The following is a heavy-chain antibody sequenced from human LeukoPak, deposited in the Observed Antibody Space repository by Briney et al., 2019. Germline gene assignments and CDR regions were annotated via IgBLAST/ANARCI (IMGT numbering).Heavy chain of an antibody. CDR1: GFTFSNFW. Sequence: GGSLRLSCAAPGFTFSNFWMNWVRQAPGKGLEWVASIKQAGSEIDYVDSVKGRFTISRDDAKNSLYLQMNSLRAEDTAVYYCASSVAAATEYYYYYMDVWGKGTTVTVSS. J-gene: IGHJ6*03. CDR3: ASSVAAATEYYYYYMDV. D-gene: IGHD6-13*01. CDR2: IKQAGSEI. V-gene: IGHV3-7*01.